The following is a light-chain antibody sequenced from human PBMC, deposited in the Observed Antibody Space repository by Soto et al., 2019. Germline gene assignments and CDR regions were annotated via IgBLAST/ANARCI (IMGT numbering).Light chain of an antibody. CDR2: ATS. J-gene: IGKJ4*01. V-gene: IGKV3-11*01. CDR1: QSVTKS. Sequence: EIVLTQSPATLSLSPGERATLSCRASQSVTKSLAWYQQKPGQAPRLLIFATSHRATDIPTMFSGSGSETDFTLTISSLEPEEFAVYYCQQRSHWPPSLTFGGGTKVEIK. CDR3: QQRSHWPPSLT.